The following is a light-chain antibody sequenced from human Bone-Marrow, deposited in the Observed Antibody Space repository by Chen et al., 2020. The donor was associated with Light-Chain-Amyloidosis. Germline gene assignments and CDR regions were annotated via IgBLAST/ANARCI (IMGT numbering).Light chain of an antibody. Sequence: SYVLTQPSSVSVAPGQTATIACGGNNIGSTSVHWYQQTPGQAPLLVVYDDSDRPSGIPERLSGSTSGTTATLTISRVEAVDEAVYSCQVRDRSSDRPVFGGGTKLTVL. V-gene: IGLV3-21*02. CDR3: QVRDRSSDRPV. CDR2: DDS. J-gene: IGLJ3*02. CDR1: NIGSTS.